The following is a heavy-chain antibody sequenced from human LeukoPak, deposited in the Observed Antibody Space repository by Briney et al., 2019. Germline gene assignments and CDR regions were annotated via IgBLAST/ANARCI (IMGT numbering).Heavy chain of an antibody. J-gene: IGHJ5*01. CDR3: ARGRSYEYGDYDS. CDR1: GFTFSSYS. CDR2: IDPNRTT. V-gene: IGHV4-34*01. Sequence: PGGSLRLSCAASGFTFSSYSMNWVRQPPGKGLEWIGEIDPNRTTNYNPSLKSRVTVSVDTCKNQFSLNLNSVTAADTAIYYCARGRSYEYGDYDSWGQGTLVTVSS. D-gene: IGHD4-17*01.